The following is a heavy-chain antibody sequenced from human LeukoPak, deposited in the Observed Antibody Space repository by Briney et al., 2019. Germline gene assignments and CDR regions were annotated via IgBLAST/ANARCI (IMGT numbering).Heavy chain of an antibody. CDR1: GYTFTGYY. CDR2: INPNSGGT. Sequence: ASVKVSCKASGYTFTGYYMRWVRQAPGQGLEWMGWINPNSGGTNYAQKFQGRVTMTRDTSISTAYMELSRLRSDDTAVYYCARGELLWFGELLAGDYWGQGTLVTVSS. CDR3: ARGELLWFGELLAGDY. J-gene: IGHJ4*02. D-gene: IGHD3-10*01. V-gene: IGHV1-2*02.